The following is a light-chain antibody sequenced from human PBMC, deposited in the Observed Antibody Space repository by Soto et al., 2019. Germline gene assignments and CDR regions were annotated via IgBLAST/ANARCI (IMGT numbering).Light chain of an antibody. J-gene: IGLJ3*02. CDR3: SSWDDTLTGSSWV. CDR2: RNH. CDR1: TSNVASNS. Sequence: QSVLTQSPSASGTPGQRVTISCSASTSNVASNSVSWYQHVQGTAPKLLISRNHQRQQGVPARCSGSKSATSAALAIRDLRSEDEADYYGSSWDDTLTGSSWVFGGGTQLTVL. V-gene: IGLV1-47*01.